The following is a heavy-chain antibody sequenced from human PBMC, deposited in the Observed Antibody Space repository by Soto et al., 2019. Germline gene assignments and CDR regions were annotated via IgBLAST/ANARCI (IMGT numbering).Heavy chain of an antibody. CDR2: IDWNAETL. CDR1: GFTLNDYA. D-gene: IGHD7-27*01. CDR3: TTCRSSWVESGMEV. J-gene: IGHJ6*02. V-gene: IGHV3-9*01. Sequence: EVKLVESGGGLVQPGRSLRLSCAASGFTLNDYAMHWVRQVPGKGLGWVSSIDWNAETLDYADSVKSRFTIARDNDKNSLDLQINSLRTEDTALYYCTTCRSSWVESGMEVWGQGTTVTVSS.